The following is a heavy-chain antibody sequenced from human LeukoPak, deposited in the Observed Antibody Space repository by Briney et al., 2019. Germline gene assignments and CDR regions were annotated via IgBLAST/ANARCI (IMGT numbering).Heavy chain of an antibody. Sequence: GGSLRLSCAAPGFTFSSYSRNWVRQAPGKGLEWVSYISSSSSTIYYADSVKGRFTISRDNAKNSLYLQMNGLRAEDTAVYYCARAGIAAAGSYYYYGMHVWGQGTTVTVSS. D-gene: IGHD6-13*01. V-gene: IGHV3-48*04. CDR3: ARAGIAAAGSYYYYGMHV. CDR1: GFTFSSYS. J-gene: IGHJ6*02. CDR2: ISSSSSTI.